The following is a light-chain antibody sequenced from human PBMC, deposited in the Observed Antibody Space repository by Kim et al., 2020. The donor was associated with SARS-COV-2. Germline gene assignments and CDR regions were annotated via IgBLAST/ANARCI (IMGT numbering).Light chain of an antibody. CDR3: QQYNNWPYT. Sequence: EIVMTQSPATLSVSPGERATLSCRASQSVSSNLAWYQQKPGQAPRIVIYSASTRATGIPARFSGSGSGTEFTLTISSLQSEDFAVYYCQQYNNWPYTFGQGTKLEIK. V-gene: IGKV3-15*01. CDR1: QSVSSN. CDR2: SAS. J-gene: IGKJ2*01.